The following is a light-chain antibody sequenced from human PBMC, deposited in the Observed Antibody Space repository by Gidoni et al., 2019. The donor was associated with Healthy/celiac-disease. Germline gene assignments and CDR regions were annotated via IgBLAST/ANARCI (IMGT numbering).Light chain of an antibody. CDR3: CSYAGRDVV. CDR1: SSDVGRYNL. V-gene: IGLV2-23*01. J-gene: IGLJ2*01. CDR2: EGS. Sequence: QSALTQPASVSGSPGQSIPISCTGTSSDVGRYNLVSWYQQHPGKAPKLMIYEGSKLPSGVSNRFSGSKSGNTASLTISGLQAEDEADYYCCSYAGRDVVFGGGTKLTVL.